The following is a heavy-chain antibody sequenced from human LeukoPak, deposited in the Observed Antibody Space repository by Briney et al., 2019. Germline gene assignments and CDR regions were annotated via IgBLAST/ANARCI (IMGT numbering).Heavy chain of an antibody. CDR1: GGSISSYY. CDR2: IYYSGST. CDR3: ARLGSRKNWSDP. D-gene: IGHD2-15*01. Sequence: SETLSLTCTVSGGSISSYYWIWIRQPPGKGLEWIGYIYYSGSTNYNPSLQSRVTISVDTSKNQFSLKLSSVTAADTAVYYWARLGSRKNWSDPWGQGTLVTVSS. J-gene: IGHJ5*02. V-gene: IGHV4-59*08.